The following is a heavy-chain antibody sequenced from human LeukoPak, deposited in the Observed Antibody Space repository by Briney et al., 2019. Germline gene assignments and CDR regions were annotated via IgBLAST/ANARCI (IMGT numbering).Heavy chain of an antibody. CDR3: ATYSSLNRREFQY. V-gene: IGHV3-7*01. CDR2: IKTDGSEK. D-gene: IGHD3-22*01. CDR1: RFSFHNYW. Sequence: GGSLRLSCAASRFSFHNYWMSWVRQAPGKGLQWVANIKTDGSEKYYVDSVKGRFTISRDNAKNSLYLQMNSLRAEDTAVYYCATYSSLNRREFQYWGQGTLLTVSS. J-gene: IGHJ1*01.